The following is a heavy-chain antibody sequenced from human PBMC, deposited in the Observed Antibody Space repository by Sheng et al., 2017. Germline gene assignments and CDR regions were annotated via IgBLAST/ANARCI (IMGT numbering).Heavy chain of an antibody. D-gene: IGHD2-2*02. CDR3: ARDQDIVVVPAAIGXGLDY. Sequence: QVQLVQSGAEVKKPGASVKVSCKASGYTFTGYYMHWVRQAPGQGLEWMGWINPNSGGTNYAQKFQGRVTMTRDTSISTAYMELSRLRSDDTAVYYCARDQDIVVVPAAIGXGLDYWGQGTLVTVSS. J-gene: IGHJ4*02. V-gene: IGHV1-2*02. CDR2: INPNSGGT. CDR1: GYTFTGYY.